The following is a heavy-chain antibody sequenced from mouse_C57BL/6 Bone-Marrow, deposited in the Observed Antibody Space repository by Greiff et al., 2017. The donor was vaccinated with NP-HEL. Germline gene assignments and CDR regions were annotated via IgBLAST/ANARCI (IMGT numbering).Heavy chain of an antibody. CDR3: ARVLREAY. CDR2: ISSGGSYT. CDR1: GFTFSSYG. Sequence: VQLQQSGGDLVKPGGSLKLSCAASGFTFSSYGMSWVRQTPDKRLEWVATISSGGSYTYYPDSVKGRFTISRDNAKNTLYLQMSSLKSEDTAMYYCARVLREAYWGQGTLVTVSA. J-gene: IGHJ3*01. V-gene: IGHV5-6*01.